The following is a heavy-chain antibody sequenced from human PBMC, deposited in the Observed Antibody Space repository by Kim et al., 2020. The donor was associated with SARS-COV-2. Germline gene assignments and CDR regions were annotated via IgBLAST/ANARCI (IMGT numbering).Heavy chain of an antibody. Sequence: GGSLRLSCAASGFTFSSYGMHWVRQAPGKGLEWVAVISYDGSNKYYADSVKGRFTISRDNSKNTLYLQMNSLRAEDTAVYYCAKCGSYLDYFDYWGQGTLVTVFS. D-gene: IGHD1-26*01. CDR3: AKCGSYLDYFDY. CDR1: GFTFSSYG. V-gene: IGHV3-30*18. J-gene: IGHJ4*02. CDR2: ISYDGSNK.